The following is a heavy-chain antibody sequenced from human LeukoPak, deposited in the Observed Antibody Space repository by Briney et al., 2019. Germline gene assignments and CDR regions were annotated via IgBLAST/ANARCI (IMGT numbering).Heavy chain of an antibody. Sequence: LAGGSLRLSCAASGFTFSSYSMNWVRQAPGKGLEWVSYISSSSSTIYYADSVKGRFTISRDNAKNSLYLQMNSLRAEDTAVYYCARDKSERWLQFDYFDYWGQGTLVTVSS. CDR1: GFTFSSYS. D-gene: IGHD5-24*01. CDR2: ISSSSSTI. J-gene: IGHJ4*02. CDR3: ARDKSERWLQFDYFDY. V-gene: IGHV3-48*04.